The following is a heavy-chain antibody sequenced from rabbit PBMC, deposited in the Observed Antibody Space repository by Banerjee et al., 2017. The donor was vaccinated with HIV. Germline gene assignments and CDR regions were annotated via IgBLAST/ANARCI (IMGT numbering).Heavy chain of an antibody. CDR3: ARGYADYGDATYFNL. D-gene: IGHD2-1*01. CDR2: TFTSSGST. V-gene: IGHV1S40*01. CDR1: GLSFSSNYY. Sequence: QSLEESGGNLVKPGASLTLTTTASGLSFSSNYYMCWVRQAPGKGLELIACTFTSSGSTWYASWAKGRFTISKSSSTTVTLQMTSLTAADTATYFCARGYADYGDATYFNLWGPGTLVTVS. J-gene: IGHJ4*01.